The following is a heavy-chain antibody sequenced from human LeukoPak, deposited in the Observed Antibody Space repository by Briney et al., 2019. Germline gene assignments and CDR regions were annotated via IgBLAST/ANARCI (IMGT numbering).Heavy chain of an antibody. CDR2: IYINGGT. CDR3: VRDLSSAWYAFDY. Sequence: SETLSLTCTVSGASISSYYGSWIRQTAGKGLEWMGRIYINGGTNYNPSLMSRVTISVDKSRNQLSLNVTSVTAADTAVYYCVRDLSSAWYAFDYWGQGTLVTVSS. J-gene: IGHJ4*02. D-gene: IGHD6-19*01. CDR1: GASISSYY. V-gene: IGHV4-4*07.